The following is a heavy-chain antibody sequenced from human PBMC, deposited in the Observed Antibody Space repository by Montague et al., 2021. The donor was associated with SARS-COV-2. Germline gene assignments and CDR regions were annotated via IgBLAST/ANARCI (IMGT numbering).Heavy chain of an antibody. V-gene: IGHV4-34*01. Sequence: SETLSLTCAVYGGSFSGYYWSWIRQPPGKGLEWIGEINQSGSTNYNPSLKSRVTISVDTSKNQFSPKLSSVTAADTAVYYCASFPSGYYDSSGYHIWGQGTLVTVSS. CDR3: ASFPSGYYDSSGYHI. CDR1: GGSFSGYY. D-gene: IGHD3-22*01. J-gene: IGHJ4*02. CDR2: INQSGST.